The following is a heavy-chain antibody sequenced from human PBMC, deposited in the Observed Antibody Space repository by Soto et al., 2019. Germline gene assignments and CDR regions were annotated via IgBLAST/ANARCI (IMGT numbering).Heavy chain of an antibody. V-gene: IGHV3-30*18. CDR3: AKDAELTSMATNYGMDA. Sequence: QVQLVESGGGVVQPGRSLRLSCAASGFTLSGYGMHWVRQAPGKGLEWVAVISYDGNKKYYADSMKGRFTISRDNSKNTLYLHMNSLRVEDTAVYYCAKDAELTSMATNYGMDAWGQGTTVTVSS. CDR1: GFTLSGYG. CDR2: ISYDGNKK. D-gene: IGHD5-18*01. J-gene: IGHJ6*02.